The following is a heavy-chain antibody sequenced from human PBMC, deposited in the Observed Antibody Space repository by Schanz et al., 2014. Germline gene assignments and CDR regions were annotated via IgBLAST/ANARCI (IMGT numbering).Heavy chain of an antibody. Sequence: EVHLVESGGGLVKRGGSLRLSCAASGFTFSSYAMSWVRQAPGKGLEWVSALSGSGGSTYYADSVKGRFTISRDNSKNTLYLQMNSLRAEDTAVYYCAKQIHYDILTVTRNWGQGTLVTVSS. CDR1: GFTFSSYA. CDR3: AKQIHYDILTVTRN. D-gene: IGHD3-9*01. CDR2: LSGSGGST. J-gene: IGHJ4*02. V-gene: IGHV3-23*04.